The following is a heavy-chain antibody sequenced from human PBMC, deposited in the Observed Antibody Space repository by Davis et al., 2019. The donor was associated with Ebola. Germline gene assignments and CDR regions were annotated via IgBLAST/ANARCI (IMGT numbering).Heavy chain of an antibody. CDR1: GYTFTSYD. D-gene: IGHD2-2*01. V-gene: IGHV1-8*01. J-gene: IGHJ6*03. CDR2: MNPNSGNT. CDR3: AKDLSCSSTSCYPRRAYYMDV. Sequence: ASVKVSCKASGYTFTSYDINWVRQATGQGLEWMGWMNPNSGNTGYAQKFQGRVTMTRNTSISTAYMELSSLRSEDTAVYYCAKDLSCSSTSCYPRRAYYMDVWGKGTTVTVSS.